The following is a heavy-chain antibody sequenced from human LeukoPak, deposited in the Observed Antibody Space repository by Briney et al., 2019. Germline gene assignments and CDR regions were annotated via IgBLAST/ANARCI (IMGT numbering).Heavy chain of an antibody. CDR3: AIVVGGYYFDY. Sequence: GGSLRLSCAASGFTFSSYWMSWVRQAPGKGLEWVAKIKQDGSEKYYVDSVKGRFTISRDNAKNLLYLQMNSLRAEDTAVYYCAIVVGGYYFDYWGQGTLVTVSS. CDR1: GFTFSSYW. CDR2: IKQDGSEK. J-gene: IGHJ4*02. D-gene: IGHD2-2*01. V-gene: IGHV3-7*01.